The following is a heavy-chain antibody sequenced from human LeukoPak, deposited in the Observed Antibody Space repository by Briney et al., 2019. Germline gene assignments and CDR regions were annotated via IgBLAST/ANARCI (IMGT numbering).Heavy chain of an antibody. V-gene: IGHV3-30*18. CDR3: AKGGGYEAQYYYYYLDV. CDR2: ISYDGSNQ. D-gene: IGHD5-12*01. Sequence: GGSLRLSCAGSGFTFSNNGMYWVRQAPGKGLEWVAVISYDGSNQYYADSVKGRFTVSRDNSKNTLYLQMKSLRAEDTAVYYCAKGGGYEAQYYYYYLDVWGKGTTVTISS. CDR1: GFTFSNNG. J-gene: IGHJ6*03.